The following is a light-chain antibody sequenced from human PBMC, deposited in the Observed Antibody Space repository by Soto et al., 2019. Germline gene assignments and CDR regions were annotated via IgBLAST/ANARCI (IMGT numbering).Light chain of an antibody. CDR3: QQGWT. Sequence: DIQMTQSPSTLSASVGDRVTITCRASQSISSWLAWYQQKPGKAPKLLIYKASSLESGVPSRFSGSGSGTEFTLTISSLQPDDFETYYGQQGWTFGQGTKVDIK. V-gene: IGKV1-5*03. J-gene: IGKJ1*01. CDR1: QSISSW. CDR2: KAS.